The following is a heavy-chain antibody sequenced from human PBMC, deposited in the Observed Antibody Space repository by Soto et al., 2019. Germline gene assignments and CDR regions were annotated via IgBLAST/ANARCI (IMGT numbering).Heavy chain of an antibody. CDR3: ARSGFGGYADLY. CDR2: ISVCNGNT. D-gene: IGHD5-12*01. CDR1: GYSFTSYS. J-gene: IGHJ4*02. Sequence: QVQLVQSGAEVKKPGASVKVSCKASGYSFTSYSISWVRQAPGQGLEWMGWISVCNGNTNYAQKLQGRVTMTTDASTSTAYMELRSLRSDDTAVYYCARSGFGGYADLYWGQGTLVTVSS. V-gene: IGHV1-18*04.